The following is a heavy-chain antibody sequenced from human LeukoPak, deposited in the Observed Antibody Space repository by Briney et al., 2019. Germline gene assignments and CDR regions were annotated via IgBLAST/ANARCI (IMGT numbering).Heavy chain of an antibody. D-gene: IGHD6-13*01. V-gene: IGHV4-31*03. Sequence: PSETLSLTCTVSGGSISSGGYYWSWIRQHPGKGLEWIGCIYYSGSTYYNPSLKSRVTISVDTSKNQFSLKVSSVTAADTAVYYCVRDRQQLGIFDYWGQGTLVTVSS. J-gene: IGHJ4*02. CDR1: GGSISSGGYY. CDR3: VRDRQQLGIFDY. CDR2: IYYSGST.